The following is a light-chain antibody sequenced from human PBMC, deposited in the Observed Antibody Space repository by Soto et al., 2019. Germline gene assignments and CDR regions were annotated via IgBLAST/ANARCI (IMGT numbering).Light chain of an antibody. J-gene: IGLJ2*01. CDR3: QSFDSSLTGLI. V-gene: IGLV1-40*01. CDR2: ANT. CDR1: NSNIGAGSG. Sequence: QSVLTQPPSVTGAPGQRVTISCTGNNSNIGAGSGVNWYQQFPDKAPKLLIYANTHRPSGVPDRFSGSTSATSASLAITGRHTQDEADYYCQSFDSSLTGLIFGGGTKLTVL.